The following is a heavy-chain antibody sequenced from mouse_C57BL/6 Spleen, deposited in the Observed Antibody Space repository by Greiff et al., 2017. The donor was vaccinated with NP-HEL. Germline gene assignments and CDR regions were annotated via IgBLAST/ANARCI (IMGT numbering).Heavy chain of an antibody. J-gene: IGHJ3*01. Sequence: VQLQQSGAELVRPGASVTLSCKASGYTFTDYEMPWVKQTPVHGLEWIGAIDPETGGTAYIQKFKGQAILTADKSSSTAYMELRSLTSEDSDVYYCTRGRSTINTPWFAYWGHGALVTVSA. CDR1: GYTFTDYE. D-gene: IGHD2-1*01. V-gene: IGHV1-15*01. CDR2: IDPETGGT. CDR3: TRGRSTINTPWFAY.